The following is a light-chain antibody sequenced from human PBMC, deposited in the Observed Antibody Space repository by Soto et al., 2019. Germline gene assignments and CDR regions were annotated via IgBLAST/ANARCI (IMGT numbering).Light chain of an antibody. CDR2: KAS. Sequence: DIQMTQSPSTLSASVGDRVTITCRASQTYSTSLAWYQQKPGQAPKLLIYKASSLESGVPSRFSGSGSGTEFTLTISSLQPDDFATYYCQQYSSYPRTFGQGTKVEIK. CDR1: QTYSTS. CDR3: QQYSSYPRT. J-gene: IGKJ1*01. V-gene: IGKV1-5*03.